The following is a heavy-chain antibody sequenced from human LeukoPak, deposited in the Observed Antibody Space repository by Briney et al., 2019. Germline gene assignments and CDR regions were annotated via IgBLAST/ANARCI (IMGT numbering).Heavy chain of an antibody. V-gene: IGHV3-23*01. CDR2: ISGSGSST. D-gene: IGHD3-3*01. CDR3: ARDFWDDFEYFDL. CDR1: GFTFSSHA. Sequence: PGGSLRLSCAASGFTFSSHAMSWVRQAPGKGLEWVSAISGSGSSTYYADSVKGRVSISRDNSKNTLYLQMNSLRVEDTALYYCARDFWDDFEYFDLWGRGTLVTVSS. J-gene: IGHJ2*01.